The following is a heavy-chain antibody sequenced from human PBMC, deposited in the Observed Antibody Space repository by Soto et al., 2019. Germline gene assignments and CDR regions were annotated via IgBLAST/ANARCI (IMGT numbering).Heavy chain of an antibody. Sequence: PGGSLRLSCAASGFTFSSYAMSWVRQAPGKGLEWVSAISGSGDNTHYADSVKGRFTISRDNSKNTLYLQMNSLRAEDTAVYFCAKDRVTGWYVHYYYVIDVWGQGTTVTGSS. CDR1: GFTFSSYA. D-gene: IGHD6-19*01. J-gene: IGHJ6*02. CDR2: ISGSGDNT. V-gene: IGHV3-23*01. CDR3: AKDRVTGWYVHYYYVIDV.